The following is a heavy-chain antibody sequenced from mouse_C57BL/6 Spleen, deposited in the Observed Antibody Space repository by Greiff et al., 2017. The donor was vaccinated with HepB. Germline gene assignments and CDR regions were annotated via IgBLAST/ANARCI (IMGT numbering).Heavy chain of an antibody. V-gene: IGHV1-82*01. CDR1: GYAFSSSW. J-gene: IGHJ2*01. D-gene: IGHD2-4*01. CDR3: ARGLRENFDY. Sequence: QVQLKESGPELVKPGASVKISCKASGYAFSSSWMNWVKQRPGKGLEWIGRIYPGDGDTNYNGKFKGKATLTADKSSSTAYMQLSSLTSEDSAVYFCARGLRENFDYWGQGTTLTVSS. CDR2: IYPGDGDT.